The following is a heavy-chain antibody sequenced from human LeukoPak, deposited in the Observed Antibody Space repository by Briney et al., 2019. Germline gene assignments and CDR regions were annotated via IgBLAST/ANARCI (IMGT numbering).Heavy chain of an antibody. Sequence: GGSLRLSYAASGFTFSSYAMHWVRQAPSKGLEWVAVISDDGSNKYYADSMKGRFTISRDNSKNTLYLQMNSLRAEDTAVYYCARVDDLDAFDIWGQGTMVTVSS. CDR2: ISDDGSNK. CDR3: ARVDDLDAFDI. V-gene: IGHV3-30*04. D-gene: IGHD2-2*03. CDR1: GFTFSSYA. J-gene: IGHJ3*02.